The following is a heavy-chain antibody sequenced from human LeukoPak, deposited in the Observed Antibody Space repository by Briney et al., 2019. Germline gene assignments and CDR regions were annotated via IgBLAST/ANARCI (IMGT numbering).Heavy chain of an antibody. V-gene: IGHV3-7*01. J-gene: IGHJ3*01. CDR1: GFTFSTYW. CDR2: MKGDGSEI. CDR3: ARPAYTAAYDL. D-gene: IGHD3-16*01. Sequence: GGSLRLSCAASGFTFSTYWMTWVRQAPGKGLEWVANMKGDGSEIHYVDSVKGRFTISRDNTKNSLYLQMNYLRAEDTAVYYCARPAYTAAYDLWGQGTMVTVSS.